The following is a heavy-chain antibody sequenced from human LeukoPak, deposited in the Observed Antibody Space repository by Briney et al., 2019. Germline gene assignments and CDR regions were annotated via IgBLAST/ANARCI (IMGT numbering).Heavy chain of an antibody. CDR3: AKDQVDVLRFLEWLSYFDY. J-gene: IGHJ4*02. Sequence: GGSLRLSCVVSGFTFNTFWMNWVRQAPGKGLEWVANIHQDGSEKNYVDSVKGRFTISRDNAKNSLYLQMDSLRVEDTAVYYCAKDQVDVLRFLEWLSYFDYWGQGTLVTVSS. V-gene: IGHV3-7*01. CDR2: IHQDGSEK. D-gene: IGHD3-3*01. CDR1: GFTFNTFW.